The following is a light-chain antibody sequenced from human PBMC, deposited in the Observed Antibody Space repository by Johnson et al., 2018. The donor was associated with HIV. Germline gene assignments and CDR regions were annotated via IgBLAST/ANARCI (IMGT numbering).Light chain of an antibody. CDR1: SCDIGNNY. J-gene: IGLJ1*01. Sequence: QSVLTQAPSVSAAPGQKVTISCSGSSCDIGNNYVSWHQQLPGTAPKVLIYDNNKRPSGIPDRLSGSKSGTSAALGITGLQTGDEADYYCGTLDRRLSAGHVFGTGTKVTVL. CDR3: GTLDRRLSAGHV. V-gene: IGLV1-51*01. CDR2: DNN.